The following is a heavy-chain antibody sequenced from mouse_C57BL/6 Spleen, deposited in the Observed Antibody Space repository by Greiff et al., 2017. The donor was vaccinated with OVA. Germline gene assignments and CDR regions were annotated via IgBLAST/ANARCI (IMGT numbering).Heavy chain of an antibody. Sequence: VQLQQSGGGLVKPGGSLKLSCAASGFTFSDYGMHWVRQAPEKGLEWVAYISSGSSTIYYADTVKGRFTISRDNAKNTLFLQMTSLRSEDTAMYYCARRKIGYYYAMDYWGQGTSVTVSS. CDR3: ARRKIGYYYAMDY. CDR1: GFTFSDYG. V-gene: IGHV5-17*01. J-gene: IGHJ4*01. D-gene: IGHD2-14*01. CDR2: ISSGSSTI.